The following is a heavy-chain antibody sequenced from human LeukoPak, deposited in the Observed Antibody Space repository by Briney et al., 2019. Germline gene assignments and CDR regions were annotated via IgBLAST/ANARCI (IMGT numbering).Heavy chain of an antibody. D-gene: IGHD5-24*01. Sequence: PGGSLRLSCAASGFTVSSNYMSWVRQAPGKGPEWVSVIYSGGSTYYADSVKGRFTISRDNSKNTLYLQMNSLRAEDTAVYYCARERWLQFGVDWGQGTLVTVSS. V-gene: IGHV3-53*01. J-gene: IGHJ4*02. CDR1: GFTVSSNY. CDR2: IYSGGST. CDR3: ARERWLQFGVD.